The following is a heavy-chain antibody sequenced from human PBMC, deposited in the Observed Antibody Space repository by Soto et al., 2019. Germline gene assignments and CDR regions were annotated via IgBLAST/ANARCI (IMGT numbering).Heavy chain of an antibody. V-gene: IGHV4-30-2*01. CDR3: ARGGGIVPAAKFDP. D-gene: IGHD2-2*01. CDR2: IYHSGGTYIDHDEIT. J-gene: IGHJ5*02. CDR1: GASISSGGYS. Sequence: PSETLSLTCAVSGASISSGGYSWTWIRQPPGKGLEWIGYIYHSGGTYIDHDEITYYNPSLKSRITMSLDRSKNQFSLKLSSVTAADTAVYYCARGGGIVPAAKFDPWGQGTLVTVSS.